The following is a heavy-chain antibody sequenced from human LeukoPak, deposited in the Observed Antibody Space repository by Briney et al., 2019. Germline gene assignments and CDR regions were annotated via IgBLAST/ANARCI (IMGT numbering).Heavy chain of an antibody. CDR3: ATGTPHYDILTGYYYYYYYMDV. CDR1: GGTFSSYA. D-gene: IGHD3-9*01. Sequence: SVKVSCKASGGTFSSYAISWVRQAPGQGLEWMGGIIPIFGTANYAQKFQGRVTITTDESTSTAYMELSSLRSEDTAVYYCATGTPHYDILTGYYYYYYYMDVWGKGTTVTVSS. V-gene: IGHV1-69*05. J-gene: IGHJ6*03. CDR2: IIPIFGTA.